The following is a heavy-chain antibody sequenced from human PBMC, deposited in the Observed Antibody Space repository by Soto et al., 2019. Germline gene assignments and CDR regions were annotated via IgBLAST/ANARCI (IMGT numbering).Heavy chain of an antibody. V-gene: IGHV3-23*01. CDR3: AKDLKFYRGYSYGWLDY. J-gene: IGHJ4*02. CDR1: GCTFSSYA. Sequence: GLSLRLSCAASGCTFSSYAMSWIRQAQGKGLEWVSAISGSGGSTYYADSVKGRFTISRDNSKNTLYLQMNSLRAEDTAVYYCAKDLKFYRGYSYGWLDYWGQGTLVTVSS. D-gene: IGHD5-18*01. CDR2: ISGSGGST.